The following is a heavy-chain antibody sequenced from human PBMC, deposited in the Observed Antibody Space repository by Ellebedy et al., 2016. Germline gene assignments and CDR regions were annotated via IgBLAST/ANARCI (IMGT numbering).Heavy chain of an antibody. CDR3: ANADYSDRTGYYYALAFDV. J-gene: IGHJ3*01. CDR2: IYWDDDK. CDR1: GFSLSTNGVG. D-gene: IGHD3-22*01. V-gene: IGHV2-5*02. Sequence: SGPTLVKPTQTLTLTCTFSGFSLSTNGVGVGWIRQPPGKALEWLALIYWDDDKRYSPSLKSRLTITKDTSNPRVVLTLTELDPVDTGTYFCANADYSDRTGYYYALAFDVWGQGTVVTVSS.